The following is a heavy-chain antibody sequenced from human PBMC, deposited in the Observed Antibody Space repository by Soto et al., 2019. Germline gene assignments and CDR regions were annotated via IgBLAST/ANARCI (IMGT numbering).Heavy chain of an antibody. CDR3: ARNFDY. V-gene: IGHV3-74*01. Sequence: EVQLVESGGGLVQPGGSLRLSCATSGFTFSSYWMYWVRQAPGKGLVWVSRINSDGSNTGYADSVKGRFTISRDNAKSTLYLEMNSLRAEDTAVYYCARNFDYWGQGILVTVFS. CDR2: INSDGSNT. CDR1: GFTFSSYW. J-gene: IGHJ4*02.